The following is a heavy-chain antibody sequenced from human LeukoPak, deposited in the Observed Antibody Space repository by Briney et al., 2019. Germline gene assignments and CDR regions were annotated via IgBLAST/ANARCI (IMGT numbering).Heavy chain of an antibody. Sequence: PSETLSLTCAVYGGSLSGYYWSRFRQPPGKGLEWIGEVNHRGSTNYNPSLKSRVTISVDTSKNQFSLKLSSVTAADTAVYYCAREIIVARGAFDIWGQGTMVTVSS. CDR1: GGSLSGYY. D-gene: IGHD5-12*01. V-gene: IGHV4-34*01. J-gene: IGHJ3*02. CDR2: VNHRGST. CDR3: AREIIVARGAFDI.